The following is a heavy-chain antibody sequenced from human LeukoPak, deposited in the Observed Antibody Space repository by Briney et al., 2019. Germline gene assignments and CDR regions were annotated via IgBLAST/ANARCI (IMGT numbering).Heavy chain of an antibody. CDR3: ARVSHGDYAGDWFDP. Sequence: PGGSLRLSCAASGFTFSRYAMTWVRQGPGKGLEWLSAISGSGGSTYYADSVKGRFTISRDNSKNTLYLQMNSLRAEDTAVYYCARVSHGDYAGDWFDPWGQGTLVTVSS. CDR2: ISGSGGST. J-gene: IGHJ5*02. V-gene: IGHV3-23*01. CDR1: GFTFSRYA. D-gene: IGHD4-17*01.